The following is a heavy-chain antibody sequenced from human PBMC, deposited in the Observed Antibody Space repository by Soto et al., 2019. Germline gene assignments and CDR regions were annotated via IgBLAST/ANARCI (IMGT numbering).Heavy chain of an antibody. D-gene: IGHD3-3*01. J-gene: IGHJ4*02. Sequence: QVQLVQSGAEVKKPGSSVKVSCKASGGTFSSYAISWVRQAPGQGLEWMGGIIPIFGTANYAQKFQGRVTITADESTSTAYIALSSLRSEDTVVYYCASRGKNFWSGYQAFDYWGQGTLVTVSS. CDR2: IIPIFGTA. CDR3: ASRGKNFWSGYQAFDY. V-gene: IGHV1-69*01. CDR1: GGTFSSYA.